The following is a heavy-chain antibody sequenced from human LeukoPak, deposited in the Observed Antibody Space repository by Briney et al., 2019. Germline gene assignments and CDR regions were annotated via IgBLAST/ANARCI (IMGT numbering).Heavy chain of an antibody. Sequence: AGGSLRLSCAASGFIFSNYHMSWARQAPGKGLVWVSRINGDETSTAYADSVKGRFTISRDNSKNTLSLQMNSLRSEDAAVYYCAKDFGVVVTAIPSSWGQGTLVTVSS. D-gene: IGHD2-21*02. CDR3: AKDFGVVVTAIPSS. CDR1: GFIFSNYH. V-gene: IGHV3-23*01. J-gene: IGHJ5*02. CDR2: INGDETST.